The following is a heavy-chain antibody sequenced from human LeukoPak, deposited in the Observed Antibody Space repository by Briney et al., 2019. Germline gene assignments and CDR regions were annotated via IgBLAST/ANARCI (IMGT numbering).Heavy chain of an antibody. CDR3: ARLRGRVFVVVHWSAP. J-gene: IGHJ5*02. D-gene: IGHD2-2*01. CDR2: IYPGDSDT. CDR1: GYSFTSYW. V-gene: IGHV5-51*01. Sequence: GESLKISCKGSGYSFTSYWIGWVRQMPGKGLEWMGIIYPGDSDTRYSPSFQGQVTISADKSISTAYLQSSRLKASDTPMYSRARLRGRVFVVVHWSAPGGKETWVTVSS.